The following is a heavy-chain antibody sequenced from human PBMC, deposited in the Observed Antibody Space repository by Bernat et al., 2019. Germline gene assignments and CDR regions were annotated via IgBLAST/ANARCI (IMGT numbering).Heavy chain of an antibody. V-gene: IGHV3-66*01. J-gene: IGHJ4*02. CDR1: GFTVSSNY. CDR2: IYSGGST. D-gene: IGHD3-22*01. CDR3: ARALDDSSGYYEGGY. Sequence: EVQLVESGGGLVQPGGSLRLSCTASGFTVSSNYMSWVRQAPGKGLEWVSVIYSGGSTYYADSVKGRFTISRDNSKNTLYLQMSSLRAEDTAVYYCARALDDSSGYYEGGYWGQGTLVTVSS.